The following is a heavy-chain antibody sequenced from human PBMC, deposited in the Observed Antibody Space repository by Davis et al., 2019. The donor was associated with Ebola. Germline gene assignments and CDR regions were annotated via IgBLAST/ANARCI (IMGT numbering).Heavy chain of an antibody. CDR1: GFSFSSHW. CDR2: IRQDGSDK. J-gene: IGHJ5*02. D-gene: IGHD3-16*01. CDR3: AREAVWRFDP. Sequence: PGGSLRLSCAASGFSFSSHWMSWVRQAPGKGLEWVANIRQDGSDKHYVDSVKGRFTISRDNAKNSLYLQMNSLRAEDTAVYYCAREAVWRFDPWGQGTLVTVSS. V-gene: IGHV3-7*03.